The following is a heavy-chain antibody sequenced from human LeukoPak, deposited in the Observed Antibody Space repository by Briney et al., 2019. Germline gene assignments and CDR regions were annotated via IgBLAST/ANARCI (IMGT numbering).Heavy chain of an antibody. J-gene: IGHJ3*02. D-gene: IGHD4-17*01. V-gene: IGHV4-59*08. Sequence: SETLSLTCTVSGGSISSYYWSWIRQPPGKGLEWIGYIYYSGSTNYNPSLKSRVTISVDTSKNQFSLKLSSVTAADTAVYYCARSGALTTVTSSAFDIWGQGTMVTVSS. CDR2: IYYSGST. CDR3: ARSGALTTVTSSAFDI. CDR1: GGSISSYY.